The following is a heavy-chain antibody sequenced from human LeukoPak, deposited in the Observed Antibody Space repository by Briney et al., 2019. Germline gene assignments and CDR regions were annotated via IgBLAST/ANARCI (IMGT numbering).Heavy chain of an antibody. D-gene: IGHD3-3*01. J-gene: IGHJ5*02. CDR2: IKQDGSEK. V-gene: IGHV3-7*01. CDR1: GFTFSSCW. CDR3: ARGVPRGP. Sequence: GGSLRLSCAASGFTFSSCWMSWVRQAPGKGLEWVANIKQDGSEKYYVDSVKGRFTISRDNAKNSLYLQMNSLRAEDTAVYYCARGVPRGPWGQGTLVTVSS.